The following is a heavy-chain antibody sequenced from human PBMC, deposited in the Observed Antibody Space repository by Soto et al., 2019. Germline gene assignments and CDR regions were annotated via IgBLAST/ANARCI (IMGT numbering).Heavy chain of an antibody. J-gene: IGHJ4*02. CDR2: IYYGGSP. CDR3: ARQSGSGYYTVAY. V-gene: IGHV4-39*01. D-gene: IGHD3-22*01. Sequence: PSETQSLTCTVSGGSISSSTYYWGWIRQPPGQGLEWIGNIYYGGSPYYNPSLKSRVTVSVDTSKNQFSLKLSSVTAADTAVYYCARQSGSGYYTVAYWGQGTLVTVSS. CDR1: GGSISSSTYY.